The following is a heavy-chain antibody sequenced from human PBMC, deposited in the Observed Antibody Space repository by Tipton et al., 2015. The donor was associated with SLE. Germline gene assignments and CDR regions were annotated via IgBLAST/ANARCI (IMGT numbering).Heavy chain of an antibody. CDR2: IYYSGST. CDR1: GGSISSGGYY. Sequence: TLSLTCAVSGGSISSGGYYWSWIRRPPGKGLEWIGYIYYSGSTNYNPSLKSRVTISVDTSKNQFSLKLSSVTAADTAVYYCERVGSGVDYWGQGTMVTVSS. J-gene: IGHJ4*02. D-gene: IGHD3-10*01. CDR3: ERVGSGVDY. V-gene: IGHV4-61*08.